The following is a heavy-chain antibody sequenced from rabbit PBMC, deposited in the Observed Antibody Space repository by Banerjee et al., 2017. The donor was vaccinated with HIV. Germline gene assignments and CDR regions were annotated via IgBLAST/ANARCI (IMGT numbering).Heavy chain of an antibody. CDR1: GFSFSDRDV. J-gene: IGHJ4*01. CDR3: GRDLAGAIGWNFNL. CDR2: INTATGKA. D-gene: IGHD4-1*01. Sequence: QEQLVESGGGLVKPEGSLTLTCKASGFSFSDRDVMCWVRQAPGKGLEWIACINTATGKAVYASWAKGRLTISKTSSTTVTLQMTSLTAADTATYFCGRDLAGAIGWNFNLWGPGTLVTV. V-gene: IGHV1S45*01.